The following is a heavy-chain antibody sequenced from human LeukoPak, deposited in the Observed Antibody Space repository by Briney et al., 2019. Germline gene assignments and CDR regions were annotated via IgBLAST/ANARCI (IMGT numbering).Heavy chain of an antibody. CDR2: ISYDGSNK. CDR1: GFTFSSFA. J-gene: IGHJ4*02. D-gene: IGHD5-24*01. V-gene: IGHV3-30-3*01. Sequence: GGSLRLSCAASGFTFSSFAMHWVRQAPGKGLEWVAVISYDGSNKYYADSVKGRLTISRDYSENTLFLHMNSLRAEDTAVYYCARGRDGSWFDYWGQGTLVTVSS. CDR3: ARGRDGSWFDY.